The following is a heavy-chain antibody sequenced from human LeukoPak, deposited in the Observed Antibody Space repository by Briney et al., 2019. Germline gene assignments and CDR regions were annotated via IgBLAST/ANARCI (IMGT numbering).Heavy chain of an antibody. CDR1: GYTFTSYG. CDR3: ARDRLYYYDSSGYESFDY. J-gene: IGHJ4*02. CDR2: INAYNGNT. D-gene: IGHD3-22*01. Sequence: AASVKVSCKASGYTFTSYGISWLRQAPGQGLEWMGWINAYNGNTNYAQKLQGRVTMTTDTSTSTAYMELRSLRSDDTAVYYCARDRLYYYDSSGYESFDYWGQGTLVTISS. V-gene: IGHV1-18*01.